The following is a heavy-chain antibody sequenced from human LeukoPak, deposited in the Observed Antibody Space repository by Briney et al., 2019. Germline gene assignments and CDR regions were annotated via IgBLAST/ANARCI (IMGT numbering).Heavy chain of an antibody. D-gene: IGHD2-2*01. Sequence: GGSLRLSCAASGFTFSSYAMSWVRQAPGKGLEWVSAISGSGGSTYYADSVKGRFTISRDNSKNTLYLQMNSLRAEDTAVYYCARAPYCISTACSWYLDLWGRGTLVTVSS. V-gene: IGHV3-23*01. CDR3: ARAPYCISTACSWYLDL. CDR2: ISGSGGST. CDR1: GFTFSSYA. J-gene: IGHJ2*01.